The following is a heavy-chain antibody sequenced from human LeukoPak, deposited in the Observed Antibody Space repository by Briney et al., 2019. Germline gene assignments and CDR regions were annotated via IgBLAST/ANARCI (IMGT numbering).Heavy chain of an antibody. CDR3: AGPRVAGHDAFDI. V-gene: IGHV3-23*01. J-gene: IGHJ3*02. CDR2: ITGSSVST. Sequence: GGSLRLSCAASGFTLSSYGMNWVRQAPGKGLEWVSTITGSSVSTYYADSVKGRFTISRDNAKNSLYLQMNSLRAEDTAVYYCAGPRVAGHDAFDIWGQGTMVTVSS. D-gene: IGHD6-19*01. CDR1: GFTLSSYG.